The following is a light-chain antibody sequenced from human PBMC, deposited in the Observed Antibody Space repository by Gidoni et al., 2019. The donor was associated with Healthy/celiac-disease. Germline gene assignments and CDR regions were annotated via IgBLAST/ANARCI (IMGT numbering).Light chain of an antibody. CDR3: QQLNSYPFT. Sequence: PLTQSPSSLSASVGLRVTITGRASQGISSYLAWYQQKPGKAPKLLIYAASTLQSGVPSRFSSRGSGTEFTDTISSLQHEDVATYYCQQLNSYPFTFGPXTKVDIK. CDR2: AAS. CDR1: QGISSY. J-gene: IGKJ3*01. V-gene: IGKV1-9*01.